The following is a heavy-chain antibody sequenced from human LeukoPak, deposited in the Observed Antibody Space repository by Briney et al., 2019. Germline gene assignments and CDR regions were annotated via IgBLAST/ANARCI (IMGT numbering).Heavy chain of an antibody. CDR2: IKQDGSEK. Sequence: PGGSLRLSCAASGFTFSNYWMSWVRQAPGRGLEGVANIKQDGSEKYYVDSVKGRFTISRDNAKNSLYLQMNSLRAEDTAVYYCARDPFIAAAGLPSFHYYYYMDVWGKGTTVTVSS. J-gene: IGHJ6*03. CDR1: GFTFSNYW. V-gene: IGHV3-7*01. CDR3: ARDPFIAAAGLPSFHYYYYMDV. D-gene: IGHD6-13*01.